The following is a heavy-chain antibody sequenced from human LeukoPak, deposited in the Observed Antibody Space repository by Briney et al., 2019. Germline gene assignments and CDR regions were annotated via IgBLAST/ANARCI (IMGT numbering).Heavy chain of an antibody. J-gene: IGHJ5*02. V-gene: IGHV3-7*01. CDR2: IRRDGSEI. D-gene: IGHD2-2*01. Sequence: GGSLRLSFAASGFPFSSYWITWVRQAPGKGREGVDYIRRDGSEIHYVDSVKGRFTISRDNAKNSLFLQMNSLRADDTAVYYCAREPLSGVVPGAPDHWGQGTLVTVSS. CDR1: GFPFSSYW. CDR3: AREPLSGVVPGAPDH.